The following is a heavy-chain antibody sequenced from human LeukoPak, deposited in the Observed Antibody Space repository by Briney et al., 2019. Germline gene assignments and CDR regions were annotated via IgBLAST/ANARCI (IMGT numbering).Heavy chain of an antibody. J-gene: IGHJ4*02. Sequence: GGSLRLSCAASGFTFSSSAMSWVRQAPGKGPEWVSAISNNGGYTYNADSVQGRFTISRDNSKSTLCLQMNSLRAEDTAVYYCAKQLGYCSDGSCYFPYWGQGTLVTVSS. CDR3: AKQLGYCSDGSCYFPY. D-gene: IGHD2-15*01. CDR2: ISNNGGYT. CDR1: GFTFSSSA. V-gene: IGHV3-23*01.